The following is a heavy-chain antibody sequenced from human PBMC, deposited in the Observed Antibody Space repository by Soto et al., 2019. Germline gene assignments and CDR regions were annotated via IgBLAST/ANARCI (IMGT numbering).Heavy chain of an antibody. CDR1: GYSFTSYW. J-gene: IGHJ4*02. CDR2: IYPGDSDT. D-gene: IGHD3-22*01. V-gene: IGHV5-51*01. CDR3: ARRRYYDSSGYYAAYYFDY. Sequence: GESLKISCKGSGYSFTSYWIGWVRQMPGKGLEWMGIIYPGDSDTRYSSSFQGQVTISADKSISTAYLQWSSLKASDTAMYYCARRRYYDSSGYYAAYYFDYWGQGTLVTVSS.